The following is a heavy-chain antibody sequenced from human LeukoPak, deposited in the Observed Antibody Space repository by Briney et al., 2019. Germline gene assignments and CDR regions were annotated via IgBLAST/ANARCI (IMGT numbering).Heavy chain of an antibody. J-gene: IGHJ6*02. CDR3: AKAVPAATTYYYYGMDV. CDR2: ISWNSGSI. V-gene: IGHV3-9*01. D-gene: IGHD2-2*01. Sequence: PGGSLRLSCAASGFTFDDYAMHWVRQAPGKGLEWVSGISWNSGSIGYADSVKGRFTISRDNAKNPLYLQMNSLRAEDTALYYCAKAVPAATTYYYYGMDVWGQGTTVTVSS. CDR1: GFTFDDYA.